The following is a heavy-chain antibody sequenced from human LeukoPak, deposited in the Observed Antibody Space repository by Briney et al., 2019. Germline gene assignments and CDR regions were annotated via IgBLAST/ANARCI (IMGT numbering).Heavy chain of an antibody. J-gene: IGHJ5*02. CDR1: GGSISSSSYY. CDR3: ARAIVVVPAAISGGFDP. D-gene: IGHD2-2*01. V-gene: IGHV4-39*01. Sequence: SETLSLTRTVSGGSISSSSYYWGWIRQPPGKGLEWIGSIYYSGSTYYNPSLKSRVTISVDTSKNQFSLKLSSVTAADTAVYYCARAIVVVPAAISGGFDPWGQGTLVTVSS. CDR2: IYYSGST.